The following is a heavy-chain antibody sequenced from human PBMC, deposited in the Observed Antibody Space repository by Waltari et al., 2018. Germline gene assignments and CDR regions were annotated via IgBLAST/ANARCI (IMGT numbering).Heavy chain of an antibody. CDR1: GFSLSTSGVG. CDR3: AHSRWGGVGLGYCSSTSCYRDY. Sequence: QITLKESGPTLVKPTQTLTLTCTFSGFSLSTSGVGVGWIRQPPGKALEWLALIYWNDDKRYSPSLKSMLTITQDTSKNQVVLTMTNMDPVDTATYYCAHSRWGGVGLGYCSSTSCYRDYWGQGTLVTVSS. V-gene: IGHV2-5*01. CDR2: IYWNDDK. J-gene: IGHJ4*02. D-gene: IGHD2-2*01.